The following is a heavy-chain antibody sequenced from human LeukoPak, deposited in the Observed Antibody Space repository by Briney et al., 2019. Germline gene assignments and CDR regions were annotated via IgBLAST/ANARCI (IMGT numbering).Heavy chain of an antibody. CDR3: ARHGSSWYYFDY. J-gene: IGHJ4*02. Sequence: SETLSLTCTVSGGSISSSSYYWGWIRQPPGKGLEWIGSIYYSGSTYYTPYLKSRVTISVDTSKNQFSLKLSSVTAADTAVYYCARHGSSWYYFDYWGQGTLVTVSS. V-gene: IGHV4-39*01. CDR1: GGSISSSSYY. D-gene: IGHD6-13*01. CDR2: IYYSGST.